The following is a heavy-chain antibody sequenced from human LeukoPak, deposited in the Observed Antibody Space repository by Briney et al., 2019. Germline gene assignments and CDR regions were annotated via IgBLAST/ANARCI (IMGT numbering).Heavy chain of an antibody. CDR1: GGSFSGYY. Sequence: PSETLSLTCAVSGGSFSGYYWSWIRQPPGKGLEWIGEINHSGSTNYNPSLKSRVTISVDTSKNQFSLKLSSVTAADTAVYYCGKDTNDAFDIWGQGTMVTVSS. V-gene: IGHV4-34*01. CDR2: INHSGST. D-gene: IGHD2-8*01. CDR3: GKDTNDAFDI. J-gene: IGHJ3*02.